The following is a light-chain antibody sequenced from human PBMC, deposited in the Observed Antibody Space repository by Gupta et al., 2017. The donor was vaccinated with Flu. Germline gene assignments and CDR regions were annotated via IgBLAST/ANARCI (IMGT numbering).Light chain of an antibody. CDR3: QQYNKWPAT. J-gene: IGKJ4*01. V-gene: IGKV3-15*01. CDR2: DAA. CDR1: QSLGSN. Sequence: PDTLSVSPGERATLSCRASQSLGSNLAWFQQKPGQAPRLLIFDAATRATGFPARFSGSGSGTEFTLIISGLQSEDSAVYYCQQYNKWPATFGGGTKVEIK.